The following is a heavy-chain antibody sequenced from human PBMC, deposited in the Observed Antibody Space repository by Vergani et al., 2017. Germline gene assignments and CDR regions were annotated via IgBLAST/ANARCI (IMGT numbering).Heavy chain of an antibody. J-gene: IGHJ6*03. CDR3: TRDRQEGYCGGDCYHDYYYYMDV. D-gene: IGHD2-21*01. V-gene: IGHV3-49*05. Sequence: VQLQESGPGLVKPSETLSLTCTVSGGSISSYYWSWIRQPPGKGLEWVGFIRSKAYGGTTEYAASVKGRFTISRDDSKSIAYLQMNSLKTEDTAVYYCTRDRQEGYCGGDCYHDYYYYMDVWGKGTTVTVSS. CDR2: IRSKAYGGTT. CDR1: GGSISSYY.